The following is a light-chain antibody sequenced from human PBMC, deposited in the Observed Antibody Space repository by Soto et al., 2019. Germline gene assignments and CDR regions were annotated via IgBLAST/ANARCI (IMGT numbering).Light chain of an antibody. J-gene: IGLJ2*01. CDR1: SSDVGGYNY. V-gene: IGLV2-8*01. CDR2: EVN. CDR3: TSFGGINNFVL. Sequence: QSALTQPPSASGSPGQSVTISCTGTSSDVGGYNYVSWYQQHPGKVPKLIIFEVNKRPSGVPDRFSASKSGNTASLTVSGLQAEDEADYYCTSFGGINNFVLFGGGTKVTVL.